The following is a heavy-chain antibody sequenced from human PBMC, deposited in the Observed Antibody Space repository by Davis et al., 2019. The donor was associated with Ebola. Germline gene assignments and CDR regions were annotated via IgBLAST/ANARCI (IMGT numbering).Heavy chain of an antibody. D-gene: IGHD6-19*01. J-gene: IGHJ4*02. CDR1: GITFSSQW. CDR3: ARPERARWYSSGWAPFDY. CDR2: IKQDGSEK. V-gene: IGHV3-7*03. Sequence: GGSLRLSCEASGITFSSQWMSWVRQAPGKGLEWVANIKQDGSEKYYVDSVKGRFTISRDNAKNSLYLQMNSLRAEDTAVYYCARPERARWYSSGWAPFDYWGQGTLVTVSS.